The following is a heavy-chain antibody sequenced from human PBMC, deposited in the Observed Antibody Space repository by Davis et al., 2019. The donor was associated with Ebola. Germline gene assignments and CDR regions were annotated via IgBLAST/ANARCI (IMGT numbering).Heavy chain of an antibody. D-gene: IGHD5-18*01. CDR3: ARESQLWLRSFDY. J-gene: IGHJ4*02. CDR2: ISSSSSYI. CDR1: GFTFSSYS. V-gene: IGHV3-21*04. Sequence: GESLKISCAASGFTFSSYSMNWVRQAPGKGLEWVSSISSSSSYIYYADSVKGRFTISRHNSKNTLYLQMNSLRAEDTAVYYCARESQLWLRSFDYWGQGTLVTVSS.